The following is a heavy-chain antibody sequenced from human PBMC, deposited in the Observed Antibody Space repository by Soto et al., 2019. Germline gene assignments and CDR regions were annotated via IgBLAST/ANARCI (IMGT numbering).Heavy chain of an antibody. Sequence: QVQLVQSGAEVKKPGASVKVSCRASGYTVTSYYMHWVRQAPGQGLEWMGIINPNGGSTNYAQKLQGSVTMARDTSKSRVYAELSSLRSEEAAVDYWAGDHGSGSPVGMDVW. CDR3: AGDHGSGSPVGMDV. D-gene: IGHD3-10*01. V-gene: IGHV1-46*04. CDR1: GYTVTSYY. J-gene: IGHJ6*01. CDR2: INPNGGST.